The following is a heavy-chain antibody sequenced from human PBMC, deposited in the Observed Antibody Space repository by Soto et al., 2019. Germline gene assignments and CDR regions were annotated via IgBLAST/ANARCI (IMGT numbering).Heavy chain of an antibody. V-gene: IGHV3-7*01. CDR1: GFTFSSYW. CDR3: ARAGFDVVGAISHFDY. D-gene: IGHD1-26*01. CDR2: IKQDGSEK. J-gene: IGHJ4*02. Sequence: HPGGSLRLSCAASGFTFSSYWMSWVRQAPGKGLEWVANIKQDGSEKYYVDSVKGRFTISRDNAKNSLYLQMNSLRAEDTAVYYCARAGFDVVGAISHFDYWGQGTLVTVSS.